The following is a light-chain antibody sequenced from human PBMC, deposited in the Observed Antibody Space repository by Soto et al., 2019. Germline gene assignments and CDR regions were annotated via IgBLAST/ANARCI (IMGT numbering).Light chain of an antibody. CDR2: ANN. CDR3: QSYDSSLNSRV. J-gene: IGLJ2*01. V-gene: IGLV1-40*01. Sequence: QSVLTQPPSVSGAPGQRVTMSCTGSSSNVGAGYDVHWYQHLPGTAPKLLIYANNNRPSGVPDRCAGSKSGTSASLAISGLQAEDEADYCCQSYDSSLNSRVFGGGTKVTVL. CDR1: SSNVGAGYD.